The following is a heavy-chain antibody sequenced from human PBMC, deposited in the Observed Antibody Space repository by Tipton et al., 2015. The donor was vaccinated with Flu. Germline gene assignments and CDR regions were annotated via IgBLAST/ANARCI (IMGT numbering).Heavy chain of an antibody. J-gene: IGHJ4*02. CDR2: INHSGST. D-gene: IGHD3-3*01. V-gene: IGHV4-34*01. CDR1: GGSFSGYY. Sequence: TLSLTCAVYGGSFSGYYWSWIRQPPGKGLEWIGEINHSGSTNYNPSLRSRVTVSVDTSKNQFSLKLNSVTAADTAVYYCARDLTTIFGGAFDNWGPGTLVTVSS. CDR3: ARDLTTIFGGAFDN.